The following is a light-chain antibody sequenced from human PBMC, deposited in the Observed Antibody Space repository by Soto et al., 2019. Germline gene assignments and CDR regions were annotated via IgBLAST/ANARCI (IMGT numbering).Light chain of an antibody. V-gene: IGKV1-5*03. Sequence: DIQMTQSPSTLSASVGDRVTISCRASQSVNSWLAWYQQKPGRAPKLLIYKASSLERGVPSRFSGSGSRTEFTLIISSLQPDDFANYYCQQYTSYSTFGQGTKVEIK. CDR1: QSVNSW. CDR3: QQYTSYST. J-gene: IGKJ1*01. CDR2: KAS.